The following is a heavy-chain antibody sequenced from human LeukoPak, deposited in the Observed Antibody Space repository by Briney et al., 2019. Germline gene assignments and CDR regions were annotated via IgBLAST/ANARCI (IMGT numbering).Heavy chain of an antibody. D-gene: IGHD2-2*02. J-gene: IGHJ4*02. CDR2: IIPILGTA. Sequence: GASVKVSCKASGGTFSSYAISWVRQAPGQGLEWMGGIIPILGTANYAQKFQGRVTITADESTSTAYMELSSLRSEDTAVYYCARDPGYCSSTSCYTGYYFDYWGQGTLVTVSS. CDR3: ARDPGYCSSTSCYTGYYFDY. V-gene: IGHV1-69*13. CDR1: GGTFSSYA.